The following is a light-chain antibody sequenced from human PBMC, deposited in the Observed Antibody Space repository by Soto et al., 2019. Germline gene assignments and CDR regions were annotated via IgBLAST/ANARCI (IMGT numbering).Light chain of an antibody. CDR3: DSYTSSRAYV. J-gene: IGLJ1*01. V-gene: IGLV2-14*01. CDR2: EVS. CDR1: SSYVGVYNY. Sequence: SSRTQPASVSGSPGQPITISCTGTSSYVGVYNYVSWYQQQSGKAPKLIIHEVSYRPSGVSNSFSGSKSGNTASLTISWLQAEDEADYYCDSYTSSRAYVFGMGTTFTVL.